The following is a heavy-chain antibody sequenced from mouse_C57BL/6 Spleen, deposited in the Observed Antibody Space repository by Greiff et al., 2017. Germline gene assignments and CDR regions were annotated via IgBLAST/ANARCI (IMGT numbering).Heavy chain of an antibody. CDR2: IYPGDGDT. D-gene: IGHD1-1*01. CDR3: AREITTEYYFDY. V-gene: IGHV1-82*01. CDR1: GYAFSSSW. J-gene: IGHJ2*01. Sequence: VQLQQSGPELVKPGASVKISCKASGYAFSSSWMNWVKQRPGKGLEWIGRIYPGDGDTNYNGKFKGKATLTADKSSSTAYMQLSSLTSEDSAVYFCAREITTEYYFDYWGQGTTLTVSS.